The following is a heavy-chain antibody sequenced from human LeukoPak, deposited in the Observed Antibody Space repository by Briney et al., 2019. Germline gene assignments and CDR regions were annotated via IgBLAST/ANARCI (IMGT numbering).Heavy chain of an antibody. D-gene: IGHD4-17*01. CDR3: ARDPSDGDYGGWFDP. Sequence: ASVKVSCKASGYTFTGYYMHWVRQAPGQGLEWMGIINPSGGSTSYAQKFQGRVTMTRDMSTSTVYMELSSLRSEDTAVYYCARDPSDGDYGGWFDPWGQGTLVTVSS. CDR1: GYTFTGYY. CDR2: INPSGGST. V-gene: IGHV1-46*01. J-gene: IGHJ5*02.